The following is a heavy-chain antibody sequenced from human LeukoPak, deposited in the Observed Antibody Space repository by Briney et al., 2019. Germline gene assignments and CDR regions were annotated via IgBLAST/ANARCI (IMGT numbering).Heavy chain of an antibody. CDR3: ARHYTYCSSGSCYPQEFDY. J-gene: IGHJ4*02. V-gene: IGHV4-34*01. Sequence: SETLSLTCAVYGGSFSGYYWSWIRQPPGKGLEWIGEISHSGSTNYNPSLKSQVTISVDTSKNQFSLKLSSVTAADTAVYYCARHYTYCSSGSCYPQEFDYWGQGTLVTVSS. CDR2: ISHSGST. D-gene: IGHD2-15*01. CDR1: GGSFSGYY.